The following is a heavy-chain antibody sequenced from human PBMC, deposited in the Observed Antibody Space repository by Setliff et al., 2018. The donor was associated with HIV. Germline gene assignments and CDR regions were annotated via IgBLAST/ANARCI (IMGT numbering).Heavy chain of an antibody. V-gene: IGHV1-3*03. CDR3: ARERDSSGYQFDP. D-gene: IGHD3-22*01. CDR1: GYTFTNYA. CDR2: INAGNGNT. Sequence: ASVKVSCKTSGYTFTNYAIQWVRQAPGQGLQWMGWINAGNGNTKYSQEFQGRVTITRDTSASTAYMELSSLRFGDMAMYFCARERDSSGYQFDPWGQGTLVTVSS. J-gene: IGHJ5*02.